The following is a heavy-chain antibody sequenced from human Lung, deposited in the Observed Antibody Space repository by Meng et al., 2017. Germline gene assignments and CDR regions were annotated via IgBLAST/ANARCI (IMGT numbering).Heavy chain of an antibody. CDR3: ARGRYSSSSAVVDY. CDR2: IWYDGSKK. J-gene: IGHJ4*02. V-gene: IGHV3-33*01. D-gene: IGHD6-13*01. Sequence: QLQLVESGGGVVQPGRSLRLSCAASGFTFSSYGMHWVRQAPGKGLEWVAVIWYDGSKKYYADSVKGRFTISRDNSKNTLYLQMNSLRAEDTAVYYCARGRYSSSSAVVDYWGQGTLVTVSS. CDR1: GFTFSSYG.